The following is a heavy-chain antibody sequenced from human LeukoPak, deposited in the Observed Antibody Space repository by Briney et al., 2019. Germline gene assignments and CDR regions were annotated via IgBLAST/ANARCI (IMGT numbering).Heavy chain of an antibody. D-gene: IGHD6-19*01. CDR2: IWYDGTNK. CDR1: GFTFSSYG. V-gene: IGHV3-33*06. CDR3: AKDRWLAPAEYFQH. Sequence: GGSLRLSCAASGFTFSSYGMHWVRQAPGKGLEWVAVIWYDGTNKDYTDSVKGRFTISRDNSKNTLYLQMNSLRAEDTAVYYCAKDRWLAPAEYFQHWGQGTLVTVSS. J-gene: IGHJ1*01.